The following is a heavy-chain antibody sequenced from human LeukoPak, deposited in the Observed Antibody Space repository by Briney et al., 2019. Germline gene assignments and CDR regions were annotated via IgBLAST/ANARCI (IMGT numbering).Heavy chain of an antibody. Sequence: SETLSLTCTVSGGSISSHYWSWIRQPPGKGLEWSGYIYYSGSTNYNPSLKSRVTISVDTSKNQLSLRLSSVTAADTAVYYCASHGSRRDFDYWGQGTLVTVSS. CDR1: GGSISSHY. D-gene: IGHD3-10*01. V-gene: IGHV4-59*11. CDR2: IYYSGST. J-gene: IGHJ4*02. CDR3: ASHGSRRDFDY.